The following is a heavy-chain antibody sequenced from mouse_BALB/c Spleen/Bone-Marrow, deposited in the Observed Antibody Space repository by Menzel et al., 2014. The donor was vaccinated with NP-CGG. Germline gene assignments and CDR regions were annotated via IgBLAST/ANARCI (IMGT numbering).Heavy chain of an antibody. Sequence: VQLQQSGPELVRPGVSVKISCKGSGYTFTDYAMHWVKQSHAKSLEWIGVISTYYGNTNYNQKFKGKATMTVDKSSSTAYMELARLTSEDSASYYCARWLQAMDYWGQGTSVTVSS. D-gene: IGHD2-2*01. V-gene: IGHV1-67*01. CDR1: GYTFTDYA. CDR2: ISTYYGNT. CDR3: ARWLQAMDY. J-gene: IGHJ4*01.